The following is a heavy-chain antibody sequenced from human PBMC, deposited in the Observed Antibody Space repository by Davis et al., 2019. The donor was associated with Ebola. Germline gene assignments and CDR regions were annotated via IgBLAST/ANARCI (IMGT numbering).Heavy chain of an antibody. J-gene: IGHJ4*02. CDR2: LGLSADT. CDR3: ARDQGRWELLGGFDY. V-gene: IGHV3-23*01. D-gene: IGHD1-26*01. Sequence: GESLKISCAASGFVFSSYVMSWVRRAPGKGLEWVSTLGLSADTYYADSVKGRFTISRDNSKNTLHLQMNSLRAEDTAVYYCARDQGRWELLGGFDYWGQGTLVTVSS. CDR1: GFVFSSYV.